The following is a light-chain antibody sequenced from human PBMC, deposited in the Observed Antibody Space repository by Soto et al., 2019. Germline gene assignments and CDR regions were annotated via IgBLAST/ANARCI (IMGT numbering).Light chain of an antibody. CDR2: DVS. CDR3: SSYTSTSTLYV. V-gene: IGLV2-14*03. J-gene: IGLJ1*01. Sequence: QPVLTQPASVSGSPGQSITISCTGTSSDIGGYNYVSWYQQLPGKVPKLIIYDVSNRPSGVSDRFSGSKSGNAASLTISGLHAEEDADYYCSSYTSTSTLYVFGTGTKLTVL. CDR1: SSDIGGYNY.